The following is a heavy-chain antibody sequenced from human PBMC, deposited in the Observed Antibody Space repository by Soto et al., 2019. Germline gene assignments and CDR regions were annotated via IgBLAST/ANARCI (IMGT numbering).Heavy chain of an antibody. Sequence: QVQLQQWGAGLLKPSETLSLTCAVYGGSFSGYYWSWIRQPPGKGLEWIGEINHSGSTNYNPSLKRRVTISVDTSKNQFSLKLSSVTAADTAVYYCARPGLGGYSYGYYFDYWGQGTLVTVSS. J-gene: IGHJ4*02. V-gene: IGHV4-34*01. CDR2: INHSGST. CDR1: GGSFSGYY. CDR3: ARPGLGGYSYGYYFDY. D-gene: IGHD5-18*01.